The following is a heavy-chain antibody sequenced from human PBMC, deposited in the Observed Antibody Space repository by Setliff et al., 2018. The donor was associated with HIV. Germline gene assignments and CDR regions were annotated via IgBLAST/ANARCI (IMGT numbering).Heavy chain of an antibody. V-gene: IGHV5-10-1*01. CDR2: IDPSDSYT. D-gene: IGHD3-9*01. Sequence: GESLKISCKGSGYSFTNYWIGWVRQMPGKGLEWMGRIDPSDSYTNYSPSFQGHVTISADKSISTAYLQWSSLKASDTAMYYCAGGPILTGHRWGQGTLVTVSS. J-gene: IGHJ4*02. CDR1: GYSFTNYW. CDR3: AGGPILTGHR.